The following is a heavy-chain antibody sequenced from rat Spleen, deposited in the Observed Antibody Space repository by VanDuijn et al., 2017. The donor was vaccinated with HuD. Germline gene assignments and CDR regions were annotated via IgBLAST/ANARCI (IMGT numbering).Heavy chain of an antibody. J-gene: IGHJ2*01. Sequence: EVQLQESGPGLVKPSQSLSLTCSVTGRSITSSYRWNWIRKFPGNKLEWMGYINSAGNTNYNPSLKSRISISRDTSKNQFFLQLNSVTSEDTATYYCARYRDSYGHVGIFDNWGQGVMVTVSS. D-gene: IGHD1-12*01. CDR2: INSAGNT. V-gene: IGHV3-3*01. CDR1: GRSITSSYR. CDR3: ARYRDSYGHVGIFDN.